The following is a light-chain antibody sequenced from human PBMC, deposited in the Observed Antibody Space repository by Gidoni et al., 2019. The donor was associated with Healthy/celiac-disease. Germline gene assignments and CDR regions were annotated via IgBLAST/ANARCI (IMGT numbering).Light chain of an antibody. CDR2: AAS. V-gene: IGKV1-8*01. Sequence: ALRMTQSPSSFSASTGDRVTITCRASQGISSYLAWYQQKPGKAPKLLIYAASTLQSGVPSRCSGSGSGTDFTLTISCLQSEDFATYYCQQYYSYPVTFGPGTKVDIK. CDR1: QGISSY. CDR3: QQYYSYPVT. J-gene: IGKJ3*01.